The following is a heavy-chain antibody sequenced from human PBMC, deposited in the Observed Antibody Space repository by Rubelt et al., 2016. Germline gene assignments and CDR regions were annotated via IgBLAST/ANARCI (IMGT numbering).Heavy chain of an antibody. CDR2: LYHSGST. Sequence: QVQLQESGPGLVKPSETLSLTCTVSGYSISSGYYWGWIRQPPGKGLEWIGSLYHSGSTYYNPTLKGRVTISVDTSKNQFSLKLSSVTAADTAVYYCAREVGRHYSSSPFFDYWGQGTLVTVSS. CDR3: AREVGRHYSSSPFFDY. D-gene: IGHD6-13*01. J-gene: IGHJ4*02. CDR1: GYSISSGYY. V-gene: IGHV4-38-2*02.